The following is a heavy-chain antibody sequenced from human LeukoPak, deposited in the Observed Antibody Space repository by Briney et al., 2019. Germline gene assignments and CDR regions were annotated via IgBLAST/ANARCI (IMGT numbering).Heavy chain of an antibody. CDR3: ARGPRNDP. CDR2: MNPNSGNT. CDR1: GCTFTSYD. J-gene: IGHJ5*02. V-gene: IGHV1-8*01. D-gene: IGHD1-14*01. Sequence: ASVKVSCKASGCTFTSYDINWVRQATGQGLEWMGWMNPNSGNTAYAQKFQGRVTMTRDTSISTAYMELSGLTSDDTAVYFCARGPRNDPWGQGTLVTVSS.